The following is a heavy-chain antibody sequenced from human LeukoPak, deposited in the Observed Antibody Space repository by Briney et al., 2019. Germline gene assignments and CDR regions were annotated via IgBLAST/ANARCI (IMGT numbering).Heavy chain of an antibody. Sequence: KPSETLSLTCAVYGGSFSGYYWSWIRQPPGKGLEWIGEINHSGSTNYNPSLKSRVTISVDTSKNQFSLKLSSVTAADTAVYYCARHVPCSGGSCYSGRGNAFDIWGQGTMVTVSS. V-gene: IGHV4-34*01. D-gene: IGHD2-15*01. CDR1: GGSFSGYY. CDR2: INHSGST. J-gene: IGHJ3*02. CDR3: ARHVPCSGGSCYSGRGNAFDI.